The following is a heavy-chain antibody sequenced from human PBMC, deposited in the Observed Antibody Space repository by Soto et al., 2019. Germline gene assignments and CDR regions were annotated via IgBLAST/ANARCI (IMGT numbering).Heavy chain of an antibody. CDR3: GRRNSGGNWFDP. CDR2: ISYSGNT. CDR1: GDSVTSGTYF. Sequence: SETLSLTCTVSGDSVTSGTYFWNWVRQPPGKGLEWIGYISYSGNTDYNPSLKSRATISVDTSKTQFSLKLTSLTAADTAVYYCGRRNSGGNWFDPWGPGTLVTVSS. J-gene: IGHJ5*02. V-gene: IGHV4-61*01. D-gene: IGHD4-17*01.